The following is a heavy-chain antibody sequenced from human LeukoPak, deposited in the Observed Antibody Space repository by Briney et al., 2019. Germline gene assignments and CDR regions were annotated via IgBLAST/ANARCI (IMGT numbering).Heavy chain of an antibody. J-gene: IGHJ4*02. CDR2: IYYSRST. V-gene: IGHV4-39*01. CDR1: GGSISSSSYY. D-gene: IGHD3-22*01. CDR3: ARTYYYDSSGYYGPEHFDY. Sequence: SETLSLTCTVSGGSISSSSYYWGWIRQPPGKGLEWIGSIYYSRSTYYNPSLKSRVTISVDTSKNQFSLKLSSVTAADTAVYYCARTYYYDSSGYYGPEHFDYWGQGTLVTVSS.